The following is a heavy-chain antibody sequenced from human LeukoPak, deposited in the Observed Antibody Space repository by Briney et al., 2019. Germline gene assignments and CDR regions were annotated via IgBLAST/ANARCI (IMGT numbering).Heavy chain of an antibody. J-gene: IGHJ4*02. D-gene: IGHD6-19*01. CDR2: ISAYNGNT. V-gene: IGHV1-18*01. CDR1: GYTFTSYG. Sequence: ASVKVSCKASGYTFTSYGISWVRQAPGQGLEGMGWISAYNGNTNYAQKLRGRVTMTTDTSTSTAYMELRSLRSDDTAVYYCARDRRIAVAGALPYWGQGTLVTVSS. CDR3: ARDRRIAVAGALPY.